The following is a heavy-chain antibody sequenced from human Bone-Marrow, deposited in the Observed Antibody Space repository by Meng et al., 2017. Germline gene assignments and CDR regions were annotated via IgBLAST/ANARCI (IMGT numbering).Heavy chain of an antibody. D-gene: IGHD3-9*01. V-gene: IGHV3-73*01. Sequence: GESLKISCAVSGVTFSGSDIHWVRQASGKGLGWVGRIRSKTYSFATAYPASLKGRFIISRDDSKNTAYLQMNSLITEDTDVYFCTIYKTGHIWGQGTMVTVSS. CDR2: IRSKTYSFAT. CDR3: TIYKTGHI. CDR1: GVTFSGSD. J-gene: IGHJ3*02.